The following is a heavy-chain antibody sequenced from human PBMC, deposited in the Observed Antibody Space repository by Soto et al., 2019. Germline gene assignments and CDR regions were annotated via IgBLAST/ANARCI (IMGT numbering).Heavy chain of an antibody. J-gene: IGHJ4*02. V-gene: IGHV6-1*01. D-gene: IGHD6-6*01. CDR1: GDIVSSNSAA. CDR2: TYYRSKWYN. Sequence: SQTLSLTCAISGDIVSSNSAAWNWIRQSPSRGLEWLGRTYYRSKWYNDYAVSVKSRITLNPDTSKNQFSLQLNSVTPEGAAVYYCARSGEGQLVLVYWGQGTLVTVSS. CDR3: ARSGEGQLVLVY.